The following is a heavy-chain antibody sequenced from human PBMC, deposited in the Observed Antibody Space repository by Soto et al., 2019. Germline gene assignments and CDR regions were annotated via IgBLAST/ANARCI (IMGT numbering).Heavy chain of an antibody. V-gene: IGHV1-2*04. CDR1: GYTFTGYY. CDR2: INPNSGGT. D-gene: IGHD6-6*01. Sequence: QVQLVQSGAEVKKPGASVKVSCKASGYTFTGYYMHWVRQAPGQGLEWMGWINPNSGGTNYAQKFQGWVTMTRDSSISTAYMELSRMRSDDTAVYYCAISSSSVFYVMDVWGQGTTVTVSS. J-gene: IGHJ6*02. CDR3: AISSSSVFYVMDV.